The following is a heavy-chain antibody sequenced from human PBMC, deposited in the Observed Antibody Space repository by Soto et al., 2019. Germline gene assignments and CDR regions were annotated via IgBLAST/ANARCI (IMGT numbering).Heavy chain of an antibody. CDR2: INPDGTTT. CDR3: ARPRSMSSSGFDI. J-gene: IGHJ3*02. D-gene: IGHD6-6*01. V-gene: IGHV3-74*01. Sequence: EVQLVESGGGLVQPGGSLGLSCAASGFTFSRHWLHWVRQAPGQGPVGVSRINPDGTTTDYADSVKGRFTISRDNAQNTLYLQMNSLRVEDTAVYYCARPRSMSSSGFDIWGQGTMVTVSS. CDR1: GFTFSRHW.